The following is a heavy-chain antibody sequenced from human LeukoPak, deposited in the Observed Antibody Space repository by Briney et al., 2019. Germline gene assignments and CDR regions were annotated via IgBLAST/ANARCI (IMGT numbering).Heavy chain of an antibody. CDR2: IYYSGSS. CDR1: GGSISRFY. D-gene: IGHD1-1*01. V-gene: IGHV4-59*01. CDR3: ARGERLRYYYYMDV. Sequence: SETLSLTCTVSGGSISRFYRSWIRQSPGKGLEWIGYIYYSGSSNYNPSLKSRVSISVDTSKNQFSLKLSSVTAADTAVYFCARGERLRYYYYMDVWGKGITVTMSS. J-gene: IGHJ6*03.